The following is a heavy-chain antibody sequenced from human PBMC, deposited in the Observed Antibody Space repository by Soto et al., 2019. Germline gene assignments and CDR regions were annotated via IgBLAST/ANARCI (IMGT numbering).Heavy chain of an antibody. CDR1: GGTFSSYA. V-gene: IGHV1-69*13. D-gene: IGHD1-1*01. Sequence: GASVKVSCKASGGTFSSYAISWVRQAPGQGLECMGGIIPVFGTANYAQKFQGRVTINADESTSTVYMELSSLRSEDTAVYYCARGWNDFPNWGQGTLVTVSS. J-gene: IGHJ4*02. CDR3: ARGWNDFPN. CDR2: IIPVFGTA.